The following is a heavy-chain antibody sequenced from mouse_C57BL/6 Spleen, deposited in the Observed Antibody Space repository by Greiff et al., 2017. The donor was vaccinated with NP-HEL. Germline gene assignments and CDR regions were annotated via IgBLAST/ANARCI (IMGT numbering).Heavy chain of an antibody. CDR3: ARHEPDYGSSWWYFDV. D-gene: IGHD1-1*01. V-gene: IGHV1-80*01. Sequence: VQLQQSGAELVKPGASVKISCKASGYAFSSYWMNWVKQRPGKGLEWIGQIYPGDGDTNYNGKFKGKATLTADKSSSTAYMQLSSLTSEDSAVYFGARHEPDYGSSWWYFDVWGTGTTVTVSS. CDR1: GYAFSSYW. J-gene: IGHJ1*03. CDR2: IYPGDGDT.